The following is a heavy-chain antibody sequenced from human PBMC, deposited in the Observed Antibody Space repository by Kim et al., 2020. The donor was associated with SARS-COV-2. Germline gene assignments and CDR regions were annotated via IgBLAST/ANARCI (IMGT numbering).Heavy chain of an antibody. V-gene: IGHV3-11*04. CDR1: GFTFSDYY. J-gene: IGHJ5*02. CDR3: ARDRAVAGTSRDWFDP. D-gene: IGHD6-19*01. Sequence: GGSLRLSCAASGFTFSDYYMSWIRQAPGKGLEWVSYISSSGSTIYYADSVKGRFTISRDNAKNSLYLQMNSLRAEDTAVYYCARDRAVAGTSRDWFDPWGQGTLVTVSS. CDR2: ISSSGSTI.